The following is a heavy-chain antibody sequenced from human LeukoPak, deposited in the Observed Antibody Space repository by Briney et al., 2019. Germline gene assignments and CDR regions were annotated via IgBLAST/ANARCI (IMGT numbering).Heavy chain of an antibody. V-gene: IGHV3-48*03. CDR2: IYSDATYI. CDR3: ARDDYGGKLDI. CDR1: GFTFSSYE. J-gene: IGHJ3*02. D-gene: IGHD4-23*01. Sequence: GGSLRLSCAASGFTFSSYEMNWVRQAPGKGLEWVSYIYSDATYIYYADSVKGRFTISRDNSKNTLYLQMNSLRAEDTAVYYCARDDYGGKLDIWGQGTVVTVSS.